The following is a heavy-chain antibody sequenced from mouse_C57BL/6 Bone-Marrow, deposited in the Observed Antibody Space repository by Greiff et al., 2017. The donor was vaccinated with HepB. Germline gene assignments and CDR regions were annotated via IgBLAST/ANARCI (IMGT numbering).Heavy chain of an antibody. CDR3: ARMREFGRDSNYEFAY. D-gene: IGHD2-5*01. V-gene: IGHV8-8*01. J-gene: IGHJ3*01. CDR2: IWWDDDK. Sequence: QVTLKVCGPGILQPSQTLSLTCSFSGFSLSTFGMGVGWIRQPSGKGLEWLAHIWWDDDKYYNPALKSRLTISKDTSKNQVFLKIANVDTADTATYYCARMREFGRDSNYEFAYWGQGTLVTVSA. CDR1: GFSLSTFGMG.